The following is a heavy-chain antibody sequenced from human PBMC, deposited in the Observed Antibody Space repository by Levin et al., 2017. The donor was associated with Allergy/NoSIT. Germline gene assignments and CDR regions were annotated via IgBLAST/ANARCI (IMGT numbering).Heavy chain of an antibody. V-gene: IGHV5-10-1*01. D-gene: IGHD2-15*01. CDR2: IDPTDSHT. CDR1: GYSFTTYW. J-gene: IGHJ3*02. CDR3: ARDCSGGRTCYLDDAFDI. Sequence: GGSLRLSCKGSGYSFTTYWINWVRQMPGKGLEWMGRIDPTDSHTTYSPSFQGHVTISADKSISTAYLQWSSLKASDTAMYYCARDCSGGRTCYLDDAFDIWGQGTVVIVSS.